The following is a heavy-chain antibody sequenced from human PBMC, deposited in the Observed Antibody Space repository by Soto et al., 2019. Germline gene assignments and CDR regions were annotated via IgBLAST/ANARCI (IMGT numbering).Heavy chain of an antibody. D-gene: IGHD2-15*01. Sequence: QVQLVQSGAEVKKPGASVKVSCKASGYTFTSYGISWVRQAPGQGLEWMGWISAYNGNTNYAQKLQGRVTMTTDTSTSTAYREMRSLRSDDTAVYYCARDGVVVVVAATRYYYYMDVWGKGTTVTVSS. J-gene: IGHJ6*03. CDR1: GYTFTSYG. CDR2: ISAYNGNT. CDR3: ARDGVVVVVAATRYYYYMDV. V-gene: IGHV1-18*01.